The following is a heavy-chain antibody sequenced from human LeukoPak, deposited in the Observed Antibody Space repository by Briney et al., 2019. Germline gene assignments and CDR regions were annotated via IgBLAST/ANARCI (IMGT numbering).Heavy chain of an antibody. CDR3: ASSYSSGWYWD. D-gene: IGHD6-19*01. Sequence: GGSLRLSCAVSGLTFSSSWMDWVRQAPGKGLEWVSVIYSGGSTYYADSVKGRFTISRDNSKNTLYLQMNSLRAEDTAVYYCASSYSSGWYWDWGQGTLVTVSS. CDR2: IYSGGST. V-gene: IGHV3-53*01. CDR1: GLTFSSSW. J-gene: IGHJ4*02.